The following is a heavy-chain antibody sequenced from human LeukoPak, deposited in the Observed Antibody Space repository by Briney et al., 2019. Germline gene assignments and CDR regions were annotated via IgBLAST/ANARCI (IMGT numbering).Heavy chain of an antibody. V-gene: IGHV3-21*04. CDR1: GFTFSSYS. J-gene: IGHJ4*02. CDR2: ISSSSSYI. D-gene: IGHD3-22*01. Sequence: GGSLRLSCAASGFTFSSYSMNWVRQAPGKGLEWVSSISSSSSYIYYADSVKGRFTISRDNSKNTLYLQMNSLRAEDTAVYYCAKDRDYYDSSGFDYWGQGTLVTVSS. CDR3: AKDRDYYDSSGFDY.